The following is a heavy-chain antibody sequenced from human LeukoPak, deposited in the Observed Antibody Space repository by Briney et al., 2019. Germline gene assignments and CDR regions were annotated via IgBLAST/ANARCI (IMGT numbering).Heavy chain of an antibody. Sequence: PGGSLRLSCAASGFTFSSYGMHWVRQAPGKGLEWVAFIRYDGSNKYYADSVKGRFTISRDNSKNSLYLQMNSLRAEDTAVYYCASLSLYDSSGYTDYWGQGTLVTVSS. CDR3: ASLSLYDSSGYTDY. V-gene: IGHV3-30*02. D-gene: IGHD3-22*01. J-gene: IGHJ4*02. CDR1: GFTFSSYG. CDR2: IRYDGSNK.